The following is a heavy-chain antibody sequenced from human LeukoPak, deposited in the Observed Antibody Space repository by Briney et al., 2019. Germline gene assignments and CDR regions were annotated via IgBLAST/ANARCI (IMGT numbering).Heavy chain of an antibody. Sequence: SETLSLTCAVYGASFSSYYWSWIRQPPGKGLEWIGYIYYSGSTNYNPSLKSRVTISVDTSKNQFSLKLSSVTAADTAVYYCARGGNDFWSLRAFDIWGQGTMVTVSS. D-gene: IGHD3-3*01. CDR3: ARGGNDFWSLRAFDI. CDR1: GASFSSYY. CDR2: IYYSGST. J-gene: IGHJ3*02. V-gene: IGHV4-59*12.